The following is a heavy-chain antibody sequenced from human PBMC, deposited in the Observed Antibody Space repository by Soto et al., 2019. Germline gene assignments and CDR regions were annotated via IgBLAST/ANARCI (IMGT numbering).Heavy chain of an antibody. V-gene: IGHV4-30-4*01. CDR2: IYYSGST. CDR1: GGSISSGDYY. CDR3: AILAAAGTPDV. D-gene: IGHD6-13*01. Sequence: NPSETLSLTCTVSGGSISSGDYYWSWIRQPPGKGLEWIGYIYYSGSTYYNPSLKSRVTISVDTSKNQFSLKLSSVTAADTAVYYCAILAAAGTPDVWGQGTTVTVSS. J-gene: IGHJ6*02.